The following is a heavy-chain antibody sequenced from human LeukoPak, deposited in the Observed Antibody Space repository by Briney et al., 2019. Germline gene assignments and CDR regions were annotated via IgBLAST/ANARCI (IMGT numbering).Heavy chain of an antibody. Sequence: PGGSLRLSCAASGFTVSDNYMTWVRQPPGKGLEWVSVIYKDGRTFYTDSVKGRFTISRDNSKNTVYLQMSSLRVEDTAVYYCAKSLTYYHENSDSIWGQGTLVTVSS. J-gene: IGHJ4*02. V-gene: IGHV3-53*01. CDR1: GFTVSDNY. CDR3: AKSLTYYHENSDSI. CDR2: IYKDGRT. D-gene: IGHD3-22*01.